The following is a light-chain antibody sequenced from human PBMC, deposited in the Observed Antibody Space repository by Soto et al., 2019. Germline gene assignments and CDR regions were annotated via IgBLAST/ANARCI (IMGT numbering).Light chain of an antibody. V-gene: IGKV1-9*01. J-gene: IGKJ5*01. Sequence: IDTIACRASQGISSYLAWYQQKPGKAPKLLIYAASTLQTGVPSRFSGCGSGTDFTFTIMRFQHYYSAAHYCQQYANPASVTFPQGTRVEI. CDR3: QQYANPASVT. CDR1: QGISSY. CDR2: AAS.